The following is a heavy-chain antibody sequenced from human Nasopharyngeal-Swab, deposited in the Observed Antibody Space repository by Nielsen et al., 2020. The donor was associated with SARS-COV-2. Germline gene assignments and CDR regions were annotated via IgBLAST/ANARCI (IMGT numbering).Heavy chain of an antibody. CDR1: GFTFSSYW. V-gene: IGHV3-48*04. J-gene: IGHJ6*02. CDR3: ARGVTLVRGGLGMDV. D-gene: IGHD3-10*01. CDR2: ISSSSSTI. Sequence: GGSLRLSCAASGFTFSSYWMSWVRQAPGKGLEWVSYISSSSSTIYYADSVKGRFTISRDNAKNSLYLQMNSLRAEDTAVYYCARGVTLVRGGLGMDVWGQGTTVTVSS.